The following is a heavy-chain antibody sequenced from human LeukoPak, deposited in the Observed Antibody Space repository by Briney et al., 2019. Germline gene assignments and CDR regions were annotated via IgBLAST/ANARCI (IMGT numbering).Heavy chain of an antibody. Sequence: TGGSLRLSCAASGFTFSSYSMNWVRQAPGKGLEWVSSISSSSSYIYYADSVKGRFTISRDNAKNSLYLQMNSLRAEDTAVYYCARTAYCGGDCLEGYFDYWGQGTLVTVSS. V-gene: IGHV3-21*01. CDR2: ISSSSSYI. J-gene: IGHJ4*02. CDR3: ARTAYCGGDCLEGYFDY. D-gene: IGHD2-21*02. CDR1: GFTFSSYS.